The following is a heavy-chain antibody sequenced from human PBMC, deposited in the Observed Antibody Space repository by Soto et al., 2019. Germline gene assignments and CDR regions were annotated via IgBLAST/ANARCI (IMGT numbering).Heavy chain of an antibody. Sequence: QVQLVESGGGVVQPGRSLRLSCAASGFTLSGYGLHWVRQAPGKGLEWVAVISYDGSNKYYADSVKGRFTISRDNSKNTVYLQMNSLRVEDTAVYYCASGRVYYDSSGLDAFDIWGQGTMVTVSS. J-gene: IGHJ3*02. CDR1: GFTLSGYG. V-gene: IGHV3-30*03. CDR2: ISYDGSNK. CDR3: ASGRVYYDSSGLDAFDI. D-gene: IGHD3-22*01.